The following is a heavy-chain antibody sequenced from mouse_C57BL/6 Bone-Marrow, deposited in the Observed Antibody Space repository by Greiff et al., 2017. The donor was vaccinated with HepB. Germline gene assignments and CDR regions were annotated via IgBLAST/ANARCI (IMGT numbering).Heavy chain of an antibody. Sequence: EVQLQESGGGLVKPGGSLKLSCAASGFTFSSYTMSWVRQTPEKRLEWVATISGGGGNTYYPDSVKGRFTISRDNAKNTLYLQMSSLRSEDTALYYCARHDWAAWFAYWGQGTLVTVSA. D-gene: IGHD4-1*01. CDR2: ISGGGGNT. V-gene: IGHV5-9*01. J-gene: IGHJ3*01. CDR1: GFTFSSYT. CDR3: ARHDWAAWFAY.